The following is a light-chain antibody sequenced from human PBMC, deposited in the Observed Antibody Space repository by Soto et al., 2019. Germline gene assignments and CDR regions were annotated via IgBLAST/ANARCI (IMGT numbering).Light chain of an antibody. Sequence: EIVLTQSPATLSLSPGERATLSCRASQSVSSYLAWYQQRPGQAPRLLIYDASNRATGIPARFSGSGSGTDFTLTISSLDPEDFAVYYCQQRSSWPEITFGQGTRLETK. V-gene: IGKV3-11*01. CDR2: DAS. CDR3: QQRSSWPEIT. CDR1: QSVSSY. J-gene: IGKJ5*01.